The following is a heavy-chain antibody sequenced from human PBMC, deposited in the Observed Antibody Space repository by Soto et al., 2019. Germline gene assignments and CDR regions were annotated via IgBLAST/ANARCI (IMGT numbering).Heavy chain of an antibody. CDR1: GYTFTSYT. Sequence: GASVKVSCKASGYTFTSYTVNWVRQAPGQSLEWMGWINAGTGNTKYSQKFEGRVTITRDTSASTVFMELSSLKSEDTAVYYCARGCSGGSCYRFEYWGQGTLVTVSS. CDR2: INAGTGNT. D-gene: IGHD2-15*01. J-gene: IGHJ4*02. V-gene: IGHV1-3*01. CDR3: ARGCSGGSCYRFEY.